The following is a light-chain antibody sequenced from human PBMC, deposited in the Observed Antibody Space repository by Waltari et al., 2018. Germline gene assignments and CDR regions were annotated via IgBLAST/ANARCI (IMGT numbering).Light chain of an antibody. CDR1: TSDIGRYNY. CDR3: CSYTVTATYV. CDR2: DVT. Sequence: QSALTQPASVSGSPGQSITISCSGGTSDIGRYNYVSWYQQNTGKVPKLIIYDVTKRPSGVSNRFSGSKSGNTASLTISGLQAQDEGDYHCCSYTVTATYVCGKGTTVTVL. J-gene: IGLJ1*01. V-gene: IGLV2-14*01.